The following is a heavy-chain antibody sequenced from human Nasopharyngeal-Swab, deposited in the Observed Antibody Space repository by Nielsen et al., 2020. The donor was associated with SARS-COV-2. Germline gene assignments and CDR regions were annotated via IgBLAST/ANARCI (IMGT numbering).Heavy chain of an antibody. Sequence: ASVKVSCKASGYTFTSYDINWVRQATGQGLEWMGWMNPNSGNTGYAQKFQGRVTTTRNTSISTAYMELSSLRSEDTAVYYCARASSSRTYYFDYWGQGTLVTVSS. V-gene: IGHV1-8*01. D-gene: IGHD6-13*01. J-gene: IGHJ4*02. CDR3: ARASSSRTYYFDY. CDR2: MNPNSGNT. CDR1: GYTFTSYD.